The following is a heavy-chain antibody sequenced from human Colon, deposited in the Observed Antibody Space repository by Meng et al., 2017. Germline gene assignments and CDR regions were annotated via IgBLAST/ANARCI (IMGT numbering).Heavy chain of an antibody. D-gene: IGHD2-2*02. Sequence: QVQLQESGPGLVKPSWTLSLTCAVSGGSISSNWWSWVRQPPGKGLEWIGEFFHTGRTNYDPSLKSRVTISVDKSNNQFSLKLTSVTAADTAVYYCARHIPILGQRGFDYWGQGTLVTVSS. J-gene: IGHJ4*02. CDR1: GGSISSNW. V-gene: IGHV4-4*02. CDR3: ARHIPILGQRGFDY. CDR2: FFHTGRT.